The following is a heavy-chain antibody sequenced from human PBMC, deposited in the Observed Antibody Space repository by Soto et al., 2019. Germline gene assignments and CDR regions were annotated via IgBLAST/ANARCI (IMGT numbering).Heavy chain of an antibody. J-gene: IGHJ6*02. V-gene: IGHV3-21*06. Sequence: EVQLVESGGGLVKPGGSLRLSCAASGFTFSSYTMNWVRQAPGRGLEWVSSISSSSSNIYYADSVRGRFIISRVDAHTTLYLQMNNLGAEDTAVYYCVTLYYDILTGYPVGYFGLDVWGQGTTVTVSS. D-gene: IGHD3-9*01. CDR2: ISSSSSNI. CDR3: VTLYYDILTGYPVGYFGLDV. CDR1: GFTFSSYT.